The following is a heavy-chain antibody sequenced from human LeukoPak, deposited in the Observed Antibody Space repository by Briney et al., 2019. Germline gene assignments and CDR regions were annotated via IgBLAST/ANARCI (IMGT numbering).Heavy chain of an antibody. CDR2: IYPGDSDT. V-gene: IGHV5-51*01. Sequence: GGSLQISFKGSGSDFPSYWIDWVRPMPGKGLEWMGIIYPGDSDTRYSPSFQGQVTVSADKSINTAYLQWSSLKASDIAMYYCARSLCGGDCNEAFDIWGQGTMVTVSS. J-gene: IGHJ3*02. CDR3: ARSLCGGDCNEAFDI. D-gene: IGHD2-21*02. CDR1: GSDFPSYW.